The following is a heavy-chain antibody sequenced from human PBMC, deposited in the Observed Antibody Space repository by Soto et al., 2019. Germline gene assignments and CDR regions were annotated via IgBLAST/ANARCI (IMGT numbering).Heavy chain of an antibody. V-gene: IGHV4-30-4*01. D-gene: IGHD3-3*01. J-gene: IGHJ3*02. CDR3: ARANRYYDFWSGSEAFDI. CDR2: IYYSGST. Sequence: SEPLSLTCTVSGGSISNGDYYWSWIRQPPGKGLEWIGYIYYSGSTYYNPSLKSRVTISVDTSKNQFSLKLSSVTAADTAVYYCARANRYYDFWSGSEAFDIWGQGTMVTVSS. CDR1: GGSISNGDYY.